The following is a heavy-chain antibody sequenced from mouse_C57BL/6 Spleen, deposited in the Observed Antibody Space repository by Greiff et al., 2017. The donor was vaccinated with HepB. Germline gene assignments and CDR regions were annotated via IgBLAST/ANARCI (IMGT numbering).Heavy chain of an antibody. CDR1: GFNIKDYY. CDR2: IDPEDGDT. CDR3: TTGYYGSSGYYFDY. D-gene: IGHD1-1*01. Sequence: EVQVVESGAELVRPGASVKLSCTASGFNIKDYYMHWVKQRPEQGLEWIGRIDPEDGDTEYAPKFQGKATMTADTSSNTAYLQLSSLTSEDTAVYYCTTGYYGSSGYYFDYWGQGTTLTVSS. J-gene: IGHJ2*01. V-gene: IGHV14-1*01.